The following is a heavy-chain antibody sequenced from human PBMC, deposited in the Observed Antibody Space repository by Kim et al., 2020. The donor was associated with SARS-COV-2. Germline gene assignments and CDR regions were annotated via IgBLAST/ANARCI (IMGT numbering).Heavy chain of an antibody. Sequence: SFQGKVTISADKSISTAYLQWSSLKASDTAMYYCARGGLRYFDWLLYFDYWGQGTLVTVSS. CDR3: ARGGLRYFDWLLYFDY. J-gene: IGHJ4*02. V-gene: IGHV5-51*01. D-gene: IGHD3-9*01.